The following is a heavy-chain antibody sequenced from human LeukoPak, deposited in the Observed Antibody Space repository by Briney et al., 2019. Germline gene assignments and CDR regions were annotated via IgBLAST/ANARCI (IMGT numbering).Heavy chain of an antibody. CDR1: GFTFRSYG. D-gene: IGHD1-26*01. Sequence: GGSLRLSCAGSGFTFRSYGMHWVRQAPGKGLEWVAIISYDGSNKYSADSVKGRFTISRDNSQNILFLQMNSLRPEDTAIYYCAKHPGDFTGIVNYYYMDVWGKGTTVTVSS. CDR2: ISYDGSNK. CDR3: AKHPGDFTGIVNYYYMDV. V-gene: IGHV3-30*18. J-gene: IGHJ6*03.